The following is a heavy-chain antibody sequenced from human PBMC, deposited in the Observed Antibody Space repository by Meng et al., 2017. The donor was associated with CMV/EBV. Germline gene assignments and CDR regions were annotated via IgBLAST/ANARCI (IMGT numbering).Heavy chain of an antibody. CDR1: GYSFTSYW. D-gene: IGHD2-2*01. CDR2: ISAYNGNT. Sequence: ASVKVSCKGSGYSFTSYWIGWVRQAPGQGLEWMGWISAYNGNTNYAQKLQGRVTMTTDTSTSTAYMELRSLRSDDTAVYYCARAGAYCSSTSCSPGAFDIWGQGTMVTVSS. V-gene: IGHV1-18*04. CDR3: ARAGAYCSSTSCSPGAFDI. J-gene: IGHJ3*02.